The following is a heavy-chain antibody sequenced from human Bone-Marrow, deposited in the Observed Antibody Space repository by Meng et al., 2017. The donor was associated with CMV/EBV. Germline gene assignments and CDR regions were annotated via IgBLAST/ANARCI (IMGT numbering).Heavy chain of an antibody. D-gene: IGHD3-3*02. Sequence: SVKVSCKASGGTFSSYAISWVRQAPGQGLEWMGGIIPIFGTANYAQKFQGRVTMIADTSTATVYMELSSLRSEDTAMYYCVASEEFYHFRSGWEWYYHYGMDVWGPGTTVTVSS. CDR3: VASEEFYHFRSGWEWYYHYGMDV. V-gene: IGHV1-69*06. CDR1: GGTFSSYA. CDR2: IIPIFGTA. J-gene: IGHJ6*02.